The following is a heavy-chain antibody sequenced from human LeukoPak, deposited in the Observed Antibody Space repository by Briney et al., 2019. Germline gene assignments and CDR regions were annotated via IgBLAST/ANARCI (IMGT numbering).Heavy chain of an antibody. CDR1: GFTFSSYE. CDR2: IGSSDSTT. CDR3: ALGKNFGYHYFDF. J-gene: IGHJ4*02. V-gene: IGHV3-48*03. Sequence: GGSLRLSCVASGFTFSSYEMNWVRQAPGKGLEWLSYIGSSDSTTHYADSVKGRFTISRDYSKNTLFLQMSSLRPEDTAVYYCALGKNFGYHYFDFWGQGALVTVSS. D-gene: IGHD2-2*03.